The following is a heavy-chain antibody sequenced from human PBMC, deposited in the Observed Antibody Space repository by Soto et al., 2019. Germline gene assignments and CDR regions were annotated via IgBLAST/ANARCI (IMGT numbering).Heavy chain of an antibody. CDR3: ARDYGSGSPPSYYYYYGMDV. D-gene: IGHD3-10*01. V-gene: IGHV1-69*06. CDR1: GGTFSSYA. CDR2: IIPIFGTA. J-gene: IGHJ6*02. Sequence: SVKVSCKASGGTFSSYAISWVRQAPGQGLEWMGGIIPIFGTANYAQKFQGRVTITADKSTSTAYMELSSVTAADTAVYYCARDYGSGSPPSYYYYYGMDVWGQGTTVTVSS.